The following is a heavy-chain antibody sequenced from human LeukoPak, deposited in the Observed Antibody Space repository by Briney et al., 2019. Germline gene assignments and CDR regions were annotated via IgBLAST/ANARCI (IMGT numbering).Heavy chain of an antibody. CDR1: GFTFDDYA. CDR2: ISWNSGSI. D-gene: IGHD6-13*01. V-gene: IGHV3-9*01. Sequence: PGGSLRLSCAASGFTFDDYAMHWVRQAPGKGLEWVSGISWNSGSIGYADSVKGRFTISRDNAKNSLYLQMNSLRAEDTAVYYCAGYLQYSSSWYKFDYWGQGTLVTVSS. CDR3: AGYLQYSSSWYKFDY. J-gene: IGHJ4*02.